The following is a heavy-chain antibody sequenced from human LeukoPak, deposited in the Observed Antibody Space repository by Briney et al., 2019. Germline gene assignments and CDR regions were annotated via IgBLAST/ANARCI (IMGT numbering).Heavy chain of an antibody. CDR1: GGTFSSYA. CDR2: IIPIFGTA. D-gene: IGHD4-23*01. Sequence: ASVKVSCKASGGTFSSYAISWVRQAPGQGLEWMGGIIPIFGTANYAQKFQGRVTITTDESTSTAYMELSSLRSEDTAVYYCARDMSTRVTPISYAIDVWGQGTMVTVSS. J-gene: IGHJ3*01. CDR3: ARDMSTRVTPISYAIDV. V-gene: IGHV1-69*05.